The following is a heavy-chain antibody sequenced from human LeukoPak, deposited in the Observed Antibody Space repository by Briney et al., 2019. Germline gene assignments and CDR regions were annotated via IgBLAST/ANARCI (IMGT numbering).Heavy chain of an antibody. Sequence: GESLKISCKGSGYSFTSYWIGWVRQMPGKGLEWMGSIYPCDSDTRYSPSFQGQVTISADKSISTAYLQWSSLKASDNAMYYCARLPFEYIAVVPYFDYWGQGTLVTVSS. CDR1: GYSFTSYW. CDR3: ARLPFEYIAVVPYFDY. J-gene: IGHJ4*02. CDR2: IYPCDSDT. V-gene: IGHV5-51*01. D-gene: IGHD2-2*01.